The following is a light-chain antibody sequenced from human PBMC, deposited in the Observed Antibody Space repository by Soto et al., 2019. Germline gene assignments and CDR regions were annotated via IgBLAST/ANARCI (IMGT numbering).Light chain of an antibody. CDR2: EVS. Sequence: QSALTQPASVSGSPGQSITISCTGTSSDVGGYNYVSWYQQYPGKAPKLMIYEVSNRPSGVSNRFSGSKSSNTASLTISGLQAEDEADYYCSSYTSRNTRVFGTGTKLTVL. CDR3: SSYTSRNTRV. CDR1: SSDVGGYNY. J-gene: IGLJ1*01. V-gene: IGLV2-14*01.